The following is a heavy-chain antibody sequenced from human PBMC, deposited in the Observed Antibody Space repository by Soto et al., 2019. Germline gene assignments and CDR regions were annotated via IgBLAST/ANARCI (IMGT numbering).Heavy chain of an antibody. J-gene: IGHJ5*02. V-gene: IGHV1-69*06. CDR1: GGTFGSDA. CDR2: IIPIFGTT. CDR3: ARDRTDSGYYTNWLDP. Sequence: SVKISCKASGGTFGSDAITWVRQAPGQGLEWVGRIIPIFGTTNYAQNLQGRVTISADKSTLTSYMELHSLTSDDTALYYCARDRTDSGYYTNWLDPWGQGTQVTVSS. D-gene: IGHD3-22*01.